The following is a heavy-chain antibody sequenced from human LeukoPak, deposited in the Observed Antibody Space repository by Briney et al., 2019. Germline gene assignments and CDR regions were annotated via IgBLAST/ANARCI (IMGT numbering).Heavy chain of an antibody. Sequence: VASVKVSCKASGYTFTSYYMHWVRQAPGQGLEWMGIINPSGGSTSYAQKFQGRVTMTRDTSTSTVYMELSSLRSEDTAVYYCARASPSYYDFWSGYYTGDYWGQGTLVTVSS. D-gene: IGHD3-3*01. V-gene: IGHV1-46*01. CDR3: ARASPSYYDFWSGYYTGDY. CDR1: GYTFTSYY. CDR2: INPSGGST. J-gene: IGHJ4*02.